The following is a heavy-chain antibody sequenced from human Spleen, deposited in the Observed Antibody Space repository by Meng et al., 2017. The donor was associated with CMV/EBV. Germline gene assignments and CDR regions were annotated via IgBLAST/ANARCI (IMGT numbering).Heavy chain of an antibody. CDR1: GYSFTGFY. D-gene: IGHD2-2*01. CDR3: VRNALEPAALWFDP. V-gene: IGHV1-2*06. J-gene: IGHJ5*02. Sequence: KASGYSFTGFYIHWVRRAPGQGLEWMGRINPKSGDAAYAQKFQGRVTMTRDTSIGTAFMELSRLRSDDTAVYYCVRNALEPAALWFDPRGQGTLVTVSS. CDR2: INPKSGDA.